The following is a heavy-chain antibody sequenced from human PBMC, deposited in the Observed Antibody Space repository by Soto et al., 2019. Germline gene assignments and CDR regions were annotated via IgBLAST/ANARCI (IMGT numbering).Heavy chain of an antibody. Sequence: QVQLVESGGGVVQPGRSLRLSCAASGFTFSSYGMHWVRQAPGKGLEWVAVISYDGSNKYYADSVKGRFTISRDNSKNTLYLQMNSLRAEDTAVYYCAKDPSSLFKSPAATLRRGLARKNWFDPWGQGTLVTVSS. CDR1: GFTFSSYG. D-gene: IGHD6-19*01. V-gene: IGHV3-30*18. CDR3: AKDPSSLFKSPAATLRRGLARKNWFDP. CDR2: ISYDGSNK. J-gene: IGHJ5*02.